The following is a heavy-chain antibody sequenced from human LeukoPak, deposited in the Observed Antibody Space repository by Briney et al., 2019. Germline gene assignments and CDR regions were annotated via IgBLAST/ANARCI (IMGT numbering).Heavy chain of an antibody. V-gene: IGHV5-51*01. J-gene: IGHJ6*02. D-gene: IGHD3-22*01. CDR1: GYSFTSYW. CDR2: IYPGDSDT. Sequence: GESPKISCQGSGYSFTSYWIGWVRQMPGKGLEWMGIIYPGDSDTKYSPSFQGQVTISADKSISTAYLQWSSLKASDTAMYYCARYSSGYPPYYYGMDVWGQGTTVTVSS. CDR3: ARYSSGYPPYYYGMDV.